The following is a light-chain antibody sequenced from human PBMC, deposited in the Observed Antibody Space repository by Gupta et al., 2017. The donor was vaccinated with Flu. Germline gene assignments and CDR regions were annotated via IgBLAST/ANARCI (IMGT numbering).Light chain of an antibody. CDR3: QQSFDTPFT. J-gene: IGKJ3*01. CDR2: ATS. CDR1: QTIGKF. V-gene: IGKV1-39*01. Sequence: DIQMTQSPSSLSAYVGDRVTVTCRASQTIGKFLNWYQQKPGKAPKVLIYATSSLRSGVPSRFSGGGSGTDFTLTINTLQPEDFATNYCQQSFDTPFTFGPGTKVEI.